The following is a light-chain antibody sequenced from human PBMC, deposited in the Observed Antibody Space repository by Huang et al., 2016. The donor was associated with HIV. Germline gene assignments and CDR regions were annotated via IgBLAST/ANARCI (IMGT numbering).Light chain of an antibody. CDR2: DAS. CDR3: QHRSNWPHT. Sequence: EIVLTQSPATLSLSPGDRATLSCRASQSVGSYLALYHQKPGQAPRLLIYDASNRAPGIPPTFSGSGSGTDFTLTISSLEPEDFAVYYCQHRSNWPHTFGQGTKLEIK. CDR1: QSVGSY. V-gene: IGKV3-11*01. J-gene: IGKJ2*01.